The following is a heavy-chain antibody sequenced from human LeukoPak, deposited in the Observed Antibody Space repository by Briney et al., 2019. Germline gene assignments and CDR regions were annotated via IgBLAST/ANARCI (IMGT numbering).Heavy chain of an antibody. CDR1: GGSMTNFY. CDR3: ARLSGAYLTFDC. J-gene: IGHJ4*02. CDR2: VFYRGTS. Sequence: SETLSLPHCVSGGSMTNFYRGWIGQPPGKGMQWIGYVFYRGTSNHNRSLESRVTMSVDTSKNQFSLELSFVTAADTAVYYCARLSGAYLTFDCWGQGNLVTVSS. D-gene: IGHD1-26*01. V-gene: IGHV4-59*08.